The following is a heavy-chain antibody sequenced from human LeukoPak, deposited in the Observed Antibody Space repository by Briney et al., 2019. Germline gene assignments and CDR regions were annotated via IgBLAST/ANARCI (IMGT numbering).Heavy chain of an antibody. CDR3: AKDYYYDSSGYYDY. D-gene: IGHD3-22*01. CDR1: GFTFSSYA. J-gene: IGHJ4*02. V-gene: IGHV3-23*01. CDR2: ISGSGGST. Sequence: GGPLRLSCAASGFTFSSYAMSWVRQAPGKGLEWVSAISGSGGSTYYADSVKGRFTISRDNSKNTLYLQMNSLRAEDTAVYYCAKDYYYDSSGYYDYWGQGTLVTVSS.